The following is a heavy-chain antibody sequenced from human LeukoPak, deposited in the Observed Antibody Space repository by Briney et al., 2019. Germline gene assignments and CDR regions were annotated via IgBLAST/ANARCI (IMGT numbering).Heavy chain of an antibody. D-gene: IGHD1-7*01. Sequence: PGGSLRLSCATSGLTFRTTWMHSVRQAPGKGLMWVSRMNGEGTTIDYADSVKGRFTVSRDYAKNTLFLQMNNLRTEDTALYFCATARNFRFEYWGQGSLVIVSA. V-gene: IGHV3-74*01. CDR1: GLTFRTTW. CDR2: MNGEGTTI. CDR3: ATARNFRFEY. J-gene: IGHJ4*02.